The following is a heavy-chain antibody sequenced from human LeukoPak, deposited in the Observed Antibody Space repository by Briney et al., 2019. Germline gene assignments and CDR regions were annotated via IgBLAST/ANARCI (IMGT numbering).Heavy chain of an antibody. CDR3: ARQKQLGGFDY. Sequence: SETLSLTCTVSGFSISSYYWSWLRQPPGKGLEWIGYIYTSGSTNYNPSLKSRVTISVDTSKNQFSLKLSSVTAADTAVYYCARQKQLGGFDYWGQGTLVTVSS. D-gene: IGHD6-6*01. V-gene: IGHV4-4*09. CDR1: GFSISSYY. J-gene: IGHJ4*02. CDR2: IYTSGST.